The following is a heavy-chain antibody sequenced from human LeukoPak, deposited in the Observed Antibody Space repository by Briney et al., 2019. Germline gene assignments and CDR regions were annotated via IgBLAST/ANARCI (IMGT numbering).Heavy chain of an antibody. V-gene: IGHV3-48*01. CDR3: AREARRGGYYDSSGYNWFDP. Sequence: GGSLRLSCAASGFTFSSYSMNWVRQAPGKGLEWVSYISSSSSTIYYADSVKGRFTISRDNAKNSLYLQMNSLRAEDTAVYYCAREARRGGYYDSSGYNWFDPWGQGTLVTVSS. CDR2: ISSSSSTI. D-gene: IGHD3-22*01. J-gene: IGHJ5*02. CDR1: GFTFSSYS.